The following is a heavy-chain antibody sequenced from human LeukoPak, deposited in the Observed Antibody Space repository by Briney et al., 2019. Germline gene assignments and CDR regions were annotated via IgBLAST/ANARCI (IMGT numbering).Heavy chain of an antibody. J-gene: IGHJ5*02. Sequence: ASVKVSCKASGYTFTSYGISWVRQAPGQGLDWMGWINPNNGNTKYAQNLQGRVTMTTDTSTSTAYMELRSLRSDDTAVYYCARGYMTTIIEWFDPWGQGTLVTVSS. D-gene: IGHD4-17*01. V-gene: IGHV1-18*01. CDR3: ARGYMTTIIEWFDP. CDR1: GYTFTSYG. CDR2: INPNNGNT.